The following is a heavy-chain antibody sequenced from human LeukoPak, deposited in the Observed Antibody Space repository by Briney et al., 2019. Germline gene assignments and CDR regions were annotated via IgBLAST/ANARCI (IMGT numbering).Heavy chain of an antibody. CDR3: AREGGIIVAGKFDS. J-gene: IGHJ4*02. CDR2: IQYDESDK. CDR1: GLTFSTSG. Sequence: GGSLRLSCAASGLTFSTSGMHWVRQAPGKGLEWVAFIQYDESDKYYADSVRGRLAISRDNSKNTLYLQMNSLRAEDTAVYYCAREGGIIVAGKFDSWGQGTLVTVSS. D-gene: IGHD6-19*01. V-gene: IGHV3-30*02.